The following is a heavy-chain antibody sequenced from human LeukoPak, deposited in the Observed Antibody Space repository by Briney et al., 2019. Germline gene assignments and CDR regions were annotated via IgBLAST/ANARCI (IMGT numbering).Heavy chain of an antibody. CDR3: ARDPRNKGFDP. D-gene: IGHD1/OR15-1a*01. V-gene: IGHV3-74*01. J-gene: IGHJ5*02. CDR1: GFTFSGYW. Sequence: PGGPLRLSCAASGFTFSGYWMHWARQSPGKGLVWVSCISGEGSETRYADSVKGRFTISRDNAKNTLYLQMNSLRVEDTAVYYCARDPRNKGFDPWGQGTLVTVSS. CDR2: ISGEGSET.